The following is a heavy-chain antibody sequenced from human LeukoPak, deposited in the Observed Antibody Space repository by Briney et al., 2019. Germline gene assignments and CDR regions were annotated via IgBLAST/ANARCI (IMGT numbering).Heavy chain of an antibody. D-gene: IGHD4-17*01. CDR3: VGETTVTTIP. V-gene: IGHV4-39*01. CDR1: GGSISSRSYY. CDR2: IYYSGST. Sequence: PSETLSLTCTVSGGSISSRSYYWGWIRQPPGKGLEWIGSIYYSGSTYYNPSLKSRVTISIDTSKNQFSLKLSSATAADTAVYYCVGETTVTTIPWGQGTLVTVSS. J-gene: IGHJ5*02.